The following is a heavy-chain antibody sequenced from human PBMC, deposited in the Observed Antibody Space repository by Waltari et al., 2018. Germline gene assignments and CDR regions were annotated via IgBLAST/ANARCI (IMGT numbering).Heavy chain of an antibody. D-gene: IGHD6-19*01. CDR1: GFTCNYDW. V-gene: IGHV3-7*01. CDR3: ARENGWSFDN. CDR2: INQDGSDK. Sequence: EVQLVESGGGLVQPGGSLRLSCAALGFTCNYDWMSWVRQAPGKGLEWVAKINQDGSDKSYVDSVKGRFTISRDNAEKSLYLQMSSLRAEDTAVYYCARENGWSFDNWGQGTLVTVSS. J-gene: IGHJ4*02.